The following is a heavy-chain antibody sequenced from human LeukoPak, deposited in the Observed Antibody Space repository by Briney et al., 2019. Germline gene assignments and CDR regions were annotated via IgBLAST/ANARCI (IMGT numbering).Heavy chain of an antibody. V-gene: IGHV3-74*01. D-gene: IGHD6-6*01. Sequence: GGSLRLSCAAPGFTFSSYWMHWVRQAPGKGLVWVSRINTDGSGTNYADSVKGRFTISRDNAKNTLYLQMNSLRAEDTGVYYCATDRSSIAVRPHWGQGTLVTVSS. J-gene: IGHJ4*02. CDR3: ATDRSSIAVRPH. CDR1: GFTFSSYW. CDR2: INTDGSGT.